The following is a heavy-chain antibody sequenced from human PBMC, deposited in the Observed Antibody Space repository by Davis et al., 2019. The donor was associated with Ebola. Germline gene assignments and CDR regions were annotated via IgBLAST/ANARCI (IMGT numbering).Heavy chain of an antibody. CDR2: INPNSGGT. Sequence: ASVKVSCKASGYTFTGYYMHWVRQAPGQGLEWMGRINPNSGGTNYAQKFQGRVTITRDTSANTAYMELSSLRSEDTAVYYCAREWGGIFGVLGRLDHYHHYGMDVWGKGTTVSVSS. J-gene: IGHJ6*04. CDR1: GYTFTGYY. D-gene: IGHD3-3*01. V-gene: IGHV1-2*06. CDR3: AREWGGIFGVLGRLDHYHHYGMDV.